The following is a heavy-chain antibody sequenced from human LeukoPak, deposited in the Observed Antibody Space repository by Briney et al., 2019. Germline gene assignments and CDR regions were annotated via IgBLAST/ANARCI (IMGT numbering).Heavy chain of an antibody. D-gene: IGHD1-26*01. V-gene: IGHV3-74*01. J-gene: IGHJ3*01. CDR3: ARVIGWDEPFDL. Sequence: GSLRLSCSASGFTLSNLWIHWVRQAPGKGLVWVSRINTDGSSTNYADSVKGRFAVSRDNAKNTLYLQMNSLRVEDTAVYYCARVIGWDEPFDLWGQGTMVTVSS. CDR1: GFTLSNLW. CDR2: INTDGSST.